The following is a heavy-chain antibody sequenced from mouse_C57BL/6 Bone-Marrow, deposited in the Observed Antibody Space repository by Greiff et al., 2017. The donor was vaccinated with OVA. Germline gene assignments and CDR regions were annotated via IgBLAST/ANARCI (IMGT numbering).Heavy chain of an antibody. CDR3: TTPITTVPYWYFDV. CDR1: GFNIKDDY. Sequence: EVKLMESGAELVRPGASVKLSCTASGFNIKDDYMHWVKQRPEQGLEWIGWIDPENGDTEYASKFQGKATITADTSSNTAYLQLSSLTSEDTAVYYCTTPITTVPYWYFDVWGTGTTVTVSS. D-gene: IGHD1-1*01. CDR2: IDPENGDT. J-gene: IGHJ1*03. V-gene: IGHV14-4*01.